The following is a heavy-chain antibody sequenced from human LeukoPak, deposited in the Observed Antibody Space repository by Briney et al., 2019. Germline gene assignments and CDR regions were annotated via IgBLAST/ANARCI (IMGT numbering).Heavy chain of an antibody. CDR3: ARLQGPGSGSIHGLGFDI. V-gene: IGHV4-4*07. J-gene: IGHJ3*02. CDR1: GDSISNYY. D-gene: IGHD1-26*01. Sequence: SETLSLTCIVSGDSISNYYWSWIRQPAGKGLEWIGRIYTSGSTNYNPSLKSRVTMSVDTSKNQFSLKLTSVTAADTAVYYCARLQGPGSGSIHGLGFDIWGQGTMVTVSS. CDR2: IYTSGST.